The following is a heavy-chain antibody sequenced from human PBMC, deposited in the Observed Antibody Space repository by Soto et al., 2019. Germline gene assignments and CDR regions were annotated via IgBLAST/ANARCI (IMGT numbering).Heavy chain of an antibody. D-gene: IGHD6-19*01. J-gene: IGHJ6*02. CDR1: GFTFSNYW. Sequence: GGSLRLSCAASGFTFSNYWMSWVRQAPGKGLEWVANIQQDGGEQYYVDSVKGRFTISRDNAKNSLYLQMSSLRAEDTAVYYCTRGIRGSSGWSYYYGMDVWSQGTTVTFSS. CDR2: IQQDGGEQ. CDR3: TRGIRGSSGWSYYYGMDV. V-gene: IGHV3-7*03.